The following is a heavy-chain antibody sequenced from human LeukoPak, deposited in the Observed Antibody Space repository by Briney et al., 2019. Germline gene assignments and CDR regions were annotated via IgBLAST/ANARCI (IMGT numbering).Heavy chain of an antibody. J-gene: IGHJ5*02. CDR1: GVSFSGYY. V-gene: IGHV4-34*01. CDR2: INHSGST. D-gene: IGHD6-19*01. CDR3: ARHGSGSANPSSWFDP. Sequence: PSETLSLTCAVYGVSFSGYYWSWIRQPPGKGLEWIGEINHSGSTNYNPSLKSRVTISVDTSKNQFSLKLSSVTAADTAVYYCARHGSGSANPSSWFDPWGQGTLVTVSS.